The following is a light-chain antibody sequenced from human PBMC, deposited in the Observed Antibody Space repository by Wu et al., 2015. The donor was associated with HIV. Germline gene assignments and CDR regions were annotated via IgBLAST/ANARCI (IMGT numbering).Light chain of an antibody. CDR2: DAS. V-gene: IGKV3-11*01. CDR1: RSVSSA. Sequence: EIVLTQSPATLSFSPGERATLSCRASRSVSSAVAWYQQKPGQAPKLLIYDASKRATGIPARFTGGGSATDYFLTISSLEPEDFALHYCQQHANWPLTFGQGTRLEI. J-gene: IGKJ5*01. CDR3: QQHANWPLT.